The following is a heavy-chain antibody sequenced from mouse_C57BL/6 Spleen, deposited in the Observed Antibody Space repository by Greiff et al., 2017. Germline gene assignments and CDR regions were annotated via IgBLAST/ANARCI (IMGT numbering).Heavy chain of an antibody. CDR1: GYTFTSYW. Sequence: VQLQQPGAELVKPGASVKMSCKASGYTFTSYWITWVKQRPGQGLEWIGDIYPGSGSTNYNEKFKSKATLTVDTSSSTAYMQLISLTSEDSAVYYCARTGYDGYNFDYWGQGTTLTVSS. CDR3: ARTGYDGYNFDY. J-gene: IGHJ2*01. D-gene: IGHD2-3*01. CDR2: IYPGSGST. V-gene: IGHV1-55*01.